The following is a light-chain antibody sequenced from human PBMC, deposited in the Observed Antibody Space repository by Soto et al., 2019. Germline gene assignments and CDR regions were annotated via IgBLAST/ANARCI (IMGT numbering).Light chain of an antibody. CDR3: QQYGGSPWT. CDR1: QVVTSNY. CDR2: TTS. J-gene: IGKJ1*01. V-gene: IGKV3-20*01. Sequence: EIVLTQSPGSLSLSPGERATLSCRASQVVTSNYLAWYQQKPGQAPRLLIYTTSSRATGVPERFSGSGSGTDFTLTISRLEPEDSAVYYCQQYGGSPWTFDQGTKVEIK.